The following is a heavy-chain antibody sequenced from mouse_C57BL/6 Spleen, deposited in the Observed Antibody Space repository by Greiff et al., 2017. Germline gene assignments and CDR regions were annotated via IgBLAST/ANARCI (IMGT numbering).Heavy chain of an antibody. V-gene: IGHV1-82*01. CDR3: GRRRYSNYDAMDY. D-gene: IGHD2-5*01. J-gene: IGHJ4*01. CDR2: IYPGDGGT. CDR1: GYAFSSSW. Sequence: VQLQQSGPELVKPGASVKISCKASGYAFSSSWMNWVKQRPGTGLEWIGRIYPGDGGTNYNGKFKGKATLTADKSSSTAYMQLSSLTSEDSAVDFCGRRRYSNYDAMDYWGQGTSVTVSS.